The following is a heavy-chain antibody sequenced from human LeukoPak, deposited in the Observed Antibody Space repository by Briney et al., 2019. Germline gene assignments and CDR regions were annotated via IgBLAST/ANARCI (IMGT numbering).Heavy chain of an antibody. J-gene: IGHJ4*02. V-gene: IGHV1-2*02. Sequence: ASVKVSCKASGYTFTGYYMHWVRQAPGQGLEWMGWINPNSGGTNYAQKFQGRVTMTRDTSISTAYMELSRLRSDDTAVYYCARVRFFGATEWLDYWGQGTLVTVSS. D-gene: IGHD1-26*01. CDR3: ARVRFFGATEWLDY. CDR2: INPNSGGT. CDR1: GYTFTGYY.